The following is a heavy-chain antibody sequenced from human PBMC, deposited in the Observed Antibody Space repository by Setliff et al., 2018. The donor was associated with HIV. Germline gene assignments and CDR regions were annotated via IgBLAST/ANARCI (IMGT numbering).Heavy chain of an antibody. D-gene: IGHD2-15*01. CDR1: GFTFSNFA. J-gene: IGHJ6*03. Sequence: PGESLRLSCAASGFTFSNFAINWVRQAPGKGLEWVSTISGRGTNTYYADSGKGRFTISRYNSKNTLSLQLNSLTAEDSAVYYCAKAGGGILYFYYMDVWGKGTTVTVSS. CDR2: ISGRGTNT. CDR3: AKAGGGILYFYYMDV. V-gene: IGHV3-23*01.